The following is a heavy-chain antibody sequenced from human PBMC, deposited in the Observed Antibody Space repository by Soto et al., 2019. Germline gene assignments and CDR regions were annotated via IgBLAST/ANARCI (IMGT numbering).Heavy chain of an antibody. V-gene: IGHV4-59*08. CDR2: MSQGGTT. CDR3: ARDRGGITVAANPLGEWFDP. D-gene: IGHD6-19*01. CDR1: GVSIANFF. Sequence: QVQLQESGPGLVKPSETLSLTCTVSGVSIANFFWSWIRQPPGKGLEWIGYMSQGGTTTYNPSLRGRATISVDTSKNQLSLKLTSLTAAATAMYYCARDRGGITVAANPLGEWFDPWGPGTLVTVSS. J-gene: IGHJ5*02.